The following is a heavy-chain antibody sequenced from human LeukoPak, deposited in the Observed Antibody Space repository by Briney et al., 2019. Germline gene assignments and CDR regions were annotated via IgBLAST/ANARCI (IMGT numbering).Heavy chain of an antibody. CDR1: GYNFSNYG. CDR2: IRGSCGST. J-gene: IGHJ4*02. V-gene: IGHV3-23*01. Sequence: GGSLRLSCAVSGYNFSNYGMHWVRQAPGKGREWGSAIRGSCGSTYYAGSVKGRFTLYRDNAKKTLYLQMNRLRAEDTAVYYCARGGGSSGWYALSPLDFDYWGQGTLVTVSS. CDR3: ARGGGSSGWYALSPLDFDY. D-gene: IGHD6-19*01.